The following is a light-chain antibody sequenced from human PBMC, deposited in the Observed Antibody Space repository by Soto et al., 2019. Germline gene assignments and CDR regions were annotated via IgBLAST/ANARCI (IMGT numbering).Light chain of an antibody. Sequence: EMVLTQSPGTLSLSPGERATLSCRASQSVGGSNLAWYQQKSGQAPRLLIYDISSRATGIPDRFSGSGSGTDFPLTISRLEPEAFAVYYCQHYGSSPKTFGQGTKLEIK. CDR1: QSVGGSN. J-gene: IGKJ2*01. V-gene: IGKV3-20*01. CDR3: QHYGSSPKT. CDR2: DIS.